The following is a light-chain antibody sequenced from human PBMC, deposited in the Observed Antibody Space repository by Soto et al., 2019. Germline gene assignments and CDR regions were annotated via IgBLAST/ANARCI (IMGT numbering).Light chain of an antibody. Sequence: EIVMTPSPATLSASPGERATLSCRASQSVSSNLAWYQQKPGQAPRLLIYGASTRATGIPARFSGSGSGTEFTLTISSLQSEDFAVYYCQQYNNWPRTFGPGTKVDIK. CDR1: QSVSSN. J-gene: IGKJ3*01. CDR2: GAS. CDR3: QQYNNWPRT. V-gene: IGKV3-15*01.